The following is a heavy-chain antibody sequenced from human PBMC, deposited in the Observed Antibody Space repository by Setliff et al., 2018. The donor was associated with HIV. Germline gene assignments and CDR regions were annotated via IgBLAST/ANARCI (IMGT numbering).Heavy chain of an antibody. CDR3: VTSSSWSSRLNF. CDR2: TSHSGKT. CDR1: GGHLGGHY. J-gene: IGHJ4*02. V-gene: IGHV4-34*01. D-gene: IGHD2-2*01. Sequence: SETLSLTCAVYGGHLGGHYWSWMRQPPGQGLEWIGETSHSGKTNYNPSLKRRVTISVDTSKNHFSLKLTSVTAAVTAVYYCVTSSSWSSRLNFWGPGMLVTVSS.